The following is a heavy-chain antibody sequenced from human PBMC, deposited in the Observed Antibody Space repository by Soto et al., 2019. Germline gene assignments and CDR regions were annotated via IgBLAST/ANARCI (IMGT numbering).Heavy chain of an antibody. D-gene: IGHD1-7*01. V-gene: IGHV5-51*01. CDR1: GYSFTSYW. CDR3: ARHSVELRLDYGMDV. Sequence: TGESLKISCKGSGYSFTSYWIGWVRQMPGKGLEWMGIIYPGDSDTRYSPSFQGQVTISADKSISTAYLQWSSLKASDTAMYYCARHSVELRLDYGMDVWGQGTTVTVSS. CDR2: IYPGDSDT. J-gene: IGHJ6*02.